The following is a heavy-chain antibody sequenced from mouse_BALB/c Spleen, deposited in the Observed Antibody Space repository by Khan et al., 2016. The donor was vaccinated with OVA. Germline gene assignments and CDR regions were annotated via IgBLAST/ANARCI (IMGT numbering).Heavy chain of an antibody. V-gene: IGHV2-6-1*01. CDR2: IWSDGST. Sequence: QVGLQQSGPGLVAPSQSLSITCTISGFSLTNYGVHWIRQPPGKGLEWLVVIWSDGSTTYNSALKSRLTITKDNSKSQVFLQMNSLQTDDTAIYFCARQPYYHYNIMDYWGQGTSVTVSS. CDR3: ARQPYYHYNIMDY. D-gene: IGHD2-10*01. J-gene: IGHJ4*01. CDR1: GFSLTNYG.